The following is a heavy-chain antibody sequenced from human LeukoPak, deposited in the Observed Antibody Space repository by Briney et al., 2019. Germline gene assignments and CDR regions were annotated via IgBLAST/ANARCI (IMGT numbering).Heavy chain of an antibody. D-gene: IGHD3-10*01. CDR2: MNPNSGNT. J-gene: IGHJ4*02. CDR1: GYTFTSYD. V-gene: IGHV1-8*01. Sequence: ASVKVSCKASGYTFTSYDINWVRQATGQGLEWMGWMNPNSGNTGYAQKFQGRVTMTRDTSISTAYMELSRLRSDDTAVYYCARGEGAPMVPGDWGQGTLVTVSS. CDR3: ARGEGAPMVPGD.